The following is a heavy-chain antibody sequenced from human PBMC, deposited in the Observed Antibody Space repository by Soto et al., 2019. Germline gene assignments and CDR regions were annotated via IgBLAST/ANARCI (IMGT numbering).Heavy chain of an antibody. Sequence: ASEKVSCKTSGYTFSNYGINWVRQAPGQGLEWMGWISGYNGNTNYAQTVQGRVTMTTDTSTGTVYMELRSLKSDDTAIYYCSRFIMVGGWFDPNYYHGMDVWGQGTTVTVS. D-gene: IGHD6-19*01. CDR2: ISGYNGNT. CDR3: SRFIMVGGWFDPNYYHGMDV. V-gene: IGHV1-18*01. J-gene: IGHJ6*02. CDR1: GYTFSNYG.